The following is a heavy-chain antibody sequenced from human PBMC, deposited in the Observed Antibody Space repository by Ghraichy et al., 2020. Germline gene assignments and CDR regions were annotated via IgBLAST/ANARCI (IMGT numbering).Heavy chain of an antibody. J-gene: IGHJ4*02. D-gene: IGHD6-13*01. V-gene: IGHV3-9*01. CDR1: GFMFDDYA. CDR3: ARDPDVAAAGYFDY. CDR2: ISSNSGSI. Sequence: GGSLRLSCAASGFMFDDYAMHWVRQAPGKGLEWVSGISSNSGSIDYVDSVKGRFTISRDNAKNSLYLQMNSLRPEDTALYYCARDPDVAAAGYFDYWGQGTLVTVSS.